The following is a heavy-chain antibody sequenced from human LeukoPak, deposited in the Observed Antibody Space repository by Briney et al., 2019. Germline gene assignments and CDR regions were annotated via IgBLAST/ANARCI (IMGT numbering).Heavy chain of an antibody. J-gene: IGHJ3*02. D-gene: IGHD3-10*01. CDR3: ARESGTDAFDI. Sequence: SETLSLTRAVYGGSFSGYYWSWIRQPPGKGLEWIGEINHSGSTNYNPSLKSRVTISVDTSKNQFSLKLSSVTAADTAVYYCARESGTDAFDIWGQGTMVTVSS. CDR2: INHSGST. CDR1: GGSFSGYY. V-gene: IGHV4-34*01.